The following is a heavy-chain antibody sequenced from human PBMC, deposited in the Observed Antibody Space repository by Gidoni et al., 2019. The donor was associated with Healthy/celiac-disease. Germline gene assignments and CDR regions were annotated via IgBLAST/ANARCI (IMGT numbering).Heavy chain of an antibody. Sequence: EVQLVESGGGLVQPGRSLRLSCAASGFTFDDYAMHWVRQAPGQGLEWVSGISWNSGSIGYADSVKGRFTISRDNAKNSLYLQMNSLRAEDTALYYCAKEEFPPSKGVRGVWNVWGQGTTVTVSS. CDR1: GFTFDDYA. J-gene: IGHJ6*02. CDR2: ISWNSGSI. V-gene: IGHV3-9*01. D-gene: IGHD3-10*01. CDR3: AKEEFPPSKGVRGVWNV.